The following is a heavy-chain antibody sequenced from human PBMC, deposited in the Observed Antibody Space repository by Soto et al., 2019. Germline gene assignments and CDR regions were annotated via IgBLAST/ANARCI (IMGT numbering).Heavy chain of an antibody. CDR3: VRRHVIATGIDVFDF. CDR1: GETKNSKS. Sequence: KDSGETKNSKSIHWARQAKSQRLEWMGWINAANCDTKYSPKFQGRVTITRDTSASTAYMELSSLRSEDTAVYFCVRRHVIATGIDVFDFLV. J-gene: IGHJ5*01. V-gene: IGHV1-3*01. D-gene: IGHD6-13*01. CDR2: INAANCDT.